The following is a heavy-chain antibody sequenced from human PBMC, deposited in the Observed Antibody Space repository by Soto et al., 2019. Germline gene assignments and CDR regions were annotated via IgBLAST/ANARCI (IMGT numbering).Heavy chain of an antibody. CDR2: IKQDGSER. D-gene: IGHD3-10*01. J-gene: IGHJ6*02. V-gene: IGHV3-7*03. CDR1: GFMFSSYW. Sequence: EVQLVESGGGLVQPGGSLRLSCAASGFMFSSYWMSWVHQAPGKGLEWVANIKQDGSERYYVDSVKGRFTISRDNAKDSLYLQMNTLRAEDTAVYYCARGIGVDVWGQGTTVTVSS. CDR3: ARGIGVDV.